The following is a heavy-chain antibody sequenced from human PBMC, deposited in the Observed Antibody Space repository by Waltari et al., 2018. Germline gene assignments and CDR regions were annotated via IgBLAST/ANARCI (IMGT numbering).Heavy chain of an antibody. V-gene: IGHV3-23*01. D-gene: IGHD3-9*01. J-gene: IGHJ4*02. Sequence: EVQLLESGGGLVQPGGSLRLSCAASGFTFSSYAMSWVRQAPGKGRGWVSAISGIGGSTYYADSVKGRFTISRDNSKNTLYLQMNSLRAEDTAVYYCAKGDDILTGYFDYWGQGTLVTVSS. CDR3: AKGDDILTGYFDY. CDR2: ISGIGGST. CDR1: GFTFSSYA.